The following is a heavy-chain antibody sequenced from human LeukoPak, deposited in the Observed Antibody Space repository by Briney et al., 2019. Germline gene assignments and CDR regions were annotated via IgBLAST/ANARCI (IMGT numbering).Heavy chain of an antibody. CDR2: IYHSGST. D-gene: IGHD3-9*01. J-gene: IGHJ4*02. CDR1: GGSISSSSYY. CDR3: AGYGGFYDILTGYSIGFDY. Sequence: SETLSLTCTVSGGSISSSSYYWGWIRQPPGKGLEWIGSIYHSGSTYYNPSLKSRVTISVDTSKNQFSLKLSSVTAADTAVYYCAGYGGFYDILTGYSIGFDYWGQGTLVTVPS. V-gene: IGHV4-39*01.